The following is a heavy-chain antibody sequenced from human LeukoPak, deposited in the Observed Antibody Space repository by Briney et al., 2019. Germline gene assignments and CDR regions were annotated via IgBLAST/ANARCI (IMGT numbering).Heavy chain of an antibody. Sequence: GGSLRLSCAASGFTITGYWMHWVRQIPGKGLVWVSRINSDGSITSYADSVKGRFTISRDNAKNTLYLQMNSLRDEDTAMYYCARDSYYYDGSAFDIWGQGTMVTVSS. D-gene: IGHD3-22*01. CDR3: ARDSYYYDGSAFDI. CDR2: INSDGSIT. J-gene: IGHJ3*02. V-gene: IGHV3-74*01. CDR1: GFTITGYW.